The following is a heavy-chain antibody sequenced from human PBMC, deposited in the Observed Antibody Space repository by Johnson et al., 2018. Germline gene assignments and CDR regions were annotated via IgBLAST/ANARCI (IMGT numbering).Heavy chain of an antibody. Sequence: QLVQSGGGLVKPGGSLRLSCAASGFTFSSYSMNWVRQAPGKGLEWVSSISSSSSYIYYADSVKGRFPISRDHAKNSLYLQMNSLKIEDTAVYYCTTLTTIFGVVITYYFDHWGQGTLVTVSS. CDR1: GFTFSSYS. V-gene: IGHV3-21*03. CDR3: TTLTTIFGVVITYYFDH. J-gene: IGHJ4*02. CDR2: ISSSSSYI. D-gene: IGHD3-3*01.